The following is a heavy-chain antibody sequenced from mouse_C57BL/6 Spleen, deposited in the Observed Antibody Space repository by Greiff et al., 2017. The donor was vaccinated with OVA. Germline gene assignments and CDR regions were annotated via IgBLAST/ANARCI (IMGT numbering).Heavy chain of an antibody. V-gene: IGHV14-2*01. CDR2: IDPEDGET. D-gene: IGHD1-1*01. Sequence: EVQLQQSGAELVKPGASVKLSCTASGFNIKDYYMHWVKQRTEQGLEWIGRIDPEDGETKYAPKFQGKATITADTSSNTAYLQLSSLTSEDTAVYYGAREITTVVATNAMDYWGQGTSVTVSS. J-gene: IGHJ4*01. CDR1: GFNIKDYY. CDR3: AREITTVVATNAMDY.